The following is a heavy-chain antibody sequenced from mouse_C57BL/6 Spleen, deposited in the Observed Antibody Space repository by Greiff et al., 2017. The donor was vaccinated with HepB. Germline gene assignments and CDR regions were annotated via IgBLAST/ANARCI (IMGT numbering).Heavy chain of an antibody. CDR2: FYPGSGSI. V-gene: IGHV1-62-2*01. Sequence: VKLMESGAELVKPGASVKLSCKASGYTFTEYTIHWVKQRSGQGLEWIGWFYPGSGSIKYNEKFKDKATLTADKSSSTVYMELSRLTSEDSAVYFCARHEGTFTTVAPFDYWGQGTTLTVSS. CDR1: GYTFTEYT. CDR3: ARHEGTFTTVAPFDY. J-gene: IGHJ2*01. D-gene: IGHD1-1*01.